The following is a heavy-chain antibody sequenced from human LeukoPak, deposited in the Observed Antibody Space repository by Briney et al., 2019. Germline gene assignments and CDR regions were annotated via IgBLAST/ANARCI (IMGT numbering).Heavy chain of an antibody. Sequence: SVKVSCKASGGTFSSYAISWVRQAPGQGLEWMGGIIPIFGTANYAQKFQGRVTITTDESTSTAYMELSSLKSEDTAVYYCARGPVTYYYDSSGYYCDYWGQGTLVTVSS. CDR1: GGTFSSYA. V-gene: IGHV1-69*05. CDR2: IIPIFGTA. CDR3: ARGPVTYYYDSSGYYCDY. J-gene: IGHJ4*02. D-gene: IGHD3-22*01.